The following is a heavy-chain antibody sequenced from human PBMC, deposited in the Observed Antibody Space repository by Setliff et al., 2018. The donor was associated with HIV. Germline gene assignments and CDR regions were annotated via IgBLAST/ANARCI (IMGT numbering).Heavy chain of an antibody. Sequence: PGGSLRLSCAASGFTFSSYGMHWVRQAPGKGLEWVAVIWYDGSNKYYADSVKGRFTISRDKSKNTLYLQMNSLRAEDTAVYYCAKGSGAYFFHYFDHWGQGTLVTVSS. D-gene: IGHD4-17*01. J-gene: IGHJ4*02. V-gene: IGHV3-30*02. CDR1: GFTFSSYG. CDR2: IWYDGSNK. CDR3: AKGSGAYFFHYFDH.